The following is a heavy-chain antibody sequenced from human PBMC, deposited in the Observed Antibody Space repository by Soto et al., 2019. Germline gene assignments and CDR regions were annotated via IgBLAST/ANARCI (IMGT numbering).Heavy chain of an antibody. D-gene: IGHD5-12*01. CDR1: GGSVSSSSYS. CDR3: ARHQEREMATIKSFPT. V-gene: IGHV4-39*01. J-gene: IGHJ5*02. CDR2: IYYSGST. Sequence: QLQLQESGPGLVKPSETLSLTCTVSGGSVSSSSYSCGWIRQPPGKALAWIGSIYYSGSTYYNPSLKGRVTISVDTSENQFSRKLSSVTAADTAVYYCARHQEREMATIKSFPTWGQGTLVTACS.